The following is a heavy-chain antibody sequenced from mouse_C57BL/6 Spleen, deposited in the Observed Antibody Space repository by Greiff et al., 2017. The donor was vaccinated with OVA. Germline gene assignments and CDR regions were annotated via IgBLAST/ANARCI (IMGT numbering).Heavy chain of an antibody. D-gene: IGHD2-1*01. V-gene: IGHV1-61*01. J-gene: IGHJ1*03. Sequence: QVQLQQPGAELVRPGSSVKLSCKASGYTFTSYWMAWVKQRPGQGLEWIGNIYPSDSETHYNQKFKDKATLTVDKSSSTAYMQLSSLTSEDSAVYYGARIYYGNYWYFDVWGTGTTVTVSS. CDR1: GYTFTSYW. CDR3: ARIYYGNYWYFDV. CDR2: IYPSDSET.